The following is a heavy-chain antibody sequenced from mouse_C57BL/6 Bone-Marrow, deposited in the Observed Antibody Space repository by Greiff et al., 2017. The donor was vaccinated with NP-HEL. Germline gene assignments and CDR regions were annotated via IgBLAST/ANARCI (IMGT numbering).Heavy chain of an antibody. Sequence: QVQLKQSGPGLVAPSQSLSITCTVSGFSLTSYAISWVRQPPGKGLEWLGVIWTGGGTNYNSALKSRLSISKDNSKSQVFLKMNSLQTDDTARYYCARISLITTVVATDYFDYWGQGTTLTVSS. V-gene: IGHV2-9-1*01. CDR2: IWTGGGT. CDR1: GFSLTSYA. D-gene: IGHD1-1*01. J-gene: IGHJ2*01. CDR3: ARISLITTVVATDYFDY.